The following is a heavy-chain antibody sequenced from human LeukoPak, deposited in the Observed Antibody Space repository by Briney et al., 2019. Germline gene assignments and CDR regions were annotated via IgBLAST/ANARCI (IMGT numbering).Heavy chain of an antibody. CDR2: ISGSGGST. D-gene: IGHD3-3*01. CDR1: GFTFSSYA. CDR3: AKDLTKIRFLDWLLDFDY. J-gene: IGHJ4*02. V-gene: IGHV3-23*01. Sequence: PGGSLRLSCAASGFTFSSYAMSWVRQAPGKGLEWVSAISGSGGSTYYADSVKGRFTISRDNSKNTLYLQMNSLRAEDTAVYYCAKDLTKIRFLDWLLDFDYWGQGTLVTVSS.